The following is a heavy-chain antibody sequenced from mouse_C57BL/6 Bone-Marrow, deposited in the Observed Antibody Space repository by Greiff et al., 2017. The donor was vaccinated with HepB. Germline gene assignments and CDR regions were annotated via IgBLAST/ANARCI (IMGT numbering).Heavy chain of an antibody. V-gene: IGHV6-3*01. J-gene: IGHJ2*01. Sequence: EVMLVESGGGLVQPGGSMKLSCVASGFTFSNYWMNWVRQSPEKGLEWVAQIRLKSDNYATHYAESVKGRFTISRDDSKSSVYLQMNNLRAEDTGIYYCTVWLRPAYYFDYWGQGTTLTVSS. CDR2: IRLKSDNYAT. CDR1: GFTFSNYW. D-gene: IGHD2-2*01. CDR3: TVWLRPAYYFDY.